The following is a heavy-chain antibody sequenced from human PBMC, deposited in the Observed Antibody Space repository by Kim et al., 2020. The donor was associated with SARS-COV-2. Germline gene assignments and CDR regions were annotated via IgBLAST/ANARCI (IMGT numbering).Heavy chain of an antibody. D-gene: IGHD3-9*01. Sequence: SVKVSCKASGGTFSSYAISWVRQAPGQGLEWMGGIIPIFGTANYAQKFQGRVTITADESTSTAYMELSSLRSEDTAVYYCARSAEIYDILTGPYYYYGMDVWGQGTTVTVSS. CDR1: GGTFSSYA. J-gene: IGHJ6*02. V-gene: IGHV1-69*13. CDR3: ARSAEIYDILTGPYYYYGMDV. CDR2: IIPIFGTA.